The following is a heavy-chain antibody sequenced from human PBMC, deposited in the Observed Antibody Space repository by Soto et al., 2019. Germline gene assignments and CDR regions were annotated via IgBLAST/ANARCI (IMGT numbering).Heavy chain of an antibody. CDR1: GFSLSTNGVG. CDR3: AHRQGGSYIDY. D-gene: IGHD1-26*01. J-gene: IGHJ4*02. Sequence: QITLKESGPPLVKPTQTLTLTCTFSGFSLSTNGVGVGWIRQPPGKALEWLALIYWDDNKRYSPSLNSRLTITKDTSKNQVVLTMTNMDPVDTATYYCAHRQGGSYIDYWGQGTLVTVSS. CDR2: IYWDDNK. V-gene: IGHV2-5*02.